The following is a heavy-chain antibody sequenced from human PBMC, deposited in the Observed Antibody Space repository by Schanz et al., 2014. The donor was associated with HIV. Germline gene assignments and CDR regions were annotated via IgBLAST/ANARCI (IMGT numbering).Heavy chain of an antibody. CDR2: FSGSGGST. Sequence: VQLVESGGGVVQPGRSLRLSCAASGFTFSSYAMSWVRQAPGKGLEWVSGFSGSGGSTYYADSVKGRFTIARDNSKNTLYLQMNSLRAEDTAVYYCALSRPSGYGGSWYFDLWGRGTLVAVSS. J-gene: IGHJ2*01. CDR1: GFTFSSYA. V-gene: IGHV3-23*04. CDR3: ALSRPSGYGGSWYFDL. D-gene: IGHD2-15*01.